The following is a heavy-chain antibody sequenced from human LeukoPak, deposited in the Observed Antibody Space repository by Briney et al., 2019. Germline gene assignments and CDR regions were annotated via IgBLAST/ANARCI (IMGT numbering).Heavy chain of an antibody. V-gene: IGHV3-13*01. CDR3: AREGVSSHWNTWYFDL. CDR2: ICTGGDT. CDR1: GFTFSTSD. J-gene: IGHJ2*01. D-gene: IGHD1/OR15-1a*01. Sequence: GWSLRLSCAASGFTFSTSDMHWVRQVPGKGREWVSAICTGGDTYYPGPVKGRFTISRENAENSLYLQMSSLRAEETAVYYCAREGVSSHWNTWYFDLWGRGALLTVSS.